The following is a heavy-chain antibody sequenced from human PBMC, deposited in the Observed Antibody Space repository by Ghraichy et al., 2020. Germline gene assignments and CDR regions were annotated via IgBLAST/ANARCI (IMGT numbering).Heavy chain of an antibody. J-gene: IGHJ3*02. CDR3: ARWGETPAILINAFDI. CDR1: DDSISSHY. Sequence: SETLSLTCSVSDDSISSHYWNWIRQAPGKGLEWIGFAHHTGNTLYNPSLKSRVSLSVDTSKKQVSLKLTSVTAADTAMYFCARWGETPAILINAFDIWGPGTRVTVSS. D-gene: IGHD3-10*01. CDR2: AHHTGNT. V-gene: IGHV4-59*11.